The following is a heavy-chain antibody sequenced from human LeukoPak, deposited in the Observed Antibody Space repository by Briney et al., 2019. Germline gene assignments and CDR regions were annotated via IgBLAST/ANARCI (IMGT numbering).Heavy chain of an antibody. Sequence: GASVKVSCKASGFTFTGYYMHWVRQTPGQGLEWMGWINPNSGDTNSAHKFQDRVTINRDTSINTAYMELRRLTSDDTAVYFCATSPGTSIAAADHYYYMDVWGEGTTVTVSS. D-gene: IGHD6-25*01. CDR3: ATSPGTSIAAADHYYYMDV. J-gene: IGHJ6*03. CDR1: GFTFTGYY. CDR2: INPNSGDT. V-gene: IGHV1-2*07.